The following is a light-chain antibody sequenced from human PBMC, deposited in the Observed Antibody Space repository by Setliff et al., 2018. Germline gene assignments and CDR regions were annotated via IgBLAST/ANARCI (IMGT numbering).Light chain of an antibody. V-gene: IGLV2-14*03. CDR1: SSGVGSYDL. CDR3: TAYTSGTTYV. Sequence: QSALTQPASVSGSPGQSITISCSGTSSGVGSYDLVSWYQQHPGKAPKLIIYGVSNRPSGVSSRFSGSKSGNTASLTISGLQTEDEADYYCTAYTSGTTYVFGTGTKVTVL. CDR2: GVS. J-gene: IGLJ1*01.